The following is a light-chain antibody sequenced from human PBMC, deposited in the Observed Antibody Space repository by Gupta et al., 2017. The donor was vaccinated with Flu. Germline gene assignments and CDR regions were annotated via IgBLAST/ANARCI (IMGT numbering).Light chain of an antibody. Sequence: QSVLTQPPSVSGAPGQRVTISCIGDSSNIGAGFDVHWYQHLPGTAPKLLIYGNSNRPSGVPDRISGSKSGTAASLAIAGLQAEDEADYYCQSYDSGLSRDVVFGGGTKLTVL. CDR2: GNS. V-gene: IGLV1-40*01. CDR1: SSNIGAGFD. J-gene: IGLJ2*01. CDR3: QSYDSGLSRDVV.